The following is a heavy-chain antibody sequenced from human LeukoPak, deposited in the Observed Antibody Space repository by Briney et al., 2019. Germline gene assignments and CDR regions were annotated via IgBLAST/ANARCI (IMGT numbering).Heavy chain of an antibody. J-gene: IGHJ4*02. V-gene: IGHV3-23*01. CDR3: AKSSGGSYDYRDS. D-gene: IGHD5-12*01. Sequence: GGSLRLSCAVSGFTFRSYEMNWVRQAPGKGLEWVSAISGSGGSTYYADSVKGRFTISRDNSKNTLYLQMNSLRAEDTAIYLCAKSSGGSYDYRDSWGQGTLVTVSS. CDR1: GFTFRSYE. CDR2: ISGSGGST.